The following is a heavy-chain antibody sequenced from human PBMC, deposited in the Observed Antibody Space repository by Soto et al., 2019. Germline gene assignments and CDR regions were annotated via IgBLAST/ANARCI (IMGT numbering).Heavy chain of an antibody. CDR2: ITGSGAAT. D-gene: IGHD6-13*01. Sequence: PGGSLRLSCAASGFTFGSYAMSWVRQAPGKGLEWVSAITGSGAATYYADSMKGRFTISRDNSKNTLYLQMNSLRAEDTAVYYCAKRMSGWYYIDYWGQGTLVTVSS. CDR3: AKRMSGWYYIDY. CDR1: GFTFGSYA. V-gene: IGHV3-23*01. J-gene: IGHJ4*02.